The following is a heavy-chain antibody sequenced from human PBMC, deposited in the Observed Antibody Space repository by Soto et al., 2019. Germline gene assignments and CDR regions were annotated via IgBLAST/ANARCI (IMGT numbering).Heavy chain of an antibody. CDR1: GFTFSSYG. Sequence: PGGSLRLSCAASGFTFSSYGMHWVRQAPGKGLEWVAVISYDGSNKYYADSVKGRFTISRDNSKNTLYLQMNSLRAEDTAVYYCAKDLVYCTNGVCPSAYWGQGTLVTVSS. D-gene: IGHD2-8*01. J-gene: IGHJ4*02. V-gene: IGHV3-30*18. CDR3: AKDLVYCTNGVCPSAY. CDR2: ISYDGSNK.